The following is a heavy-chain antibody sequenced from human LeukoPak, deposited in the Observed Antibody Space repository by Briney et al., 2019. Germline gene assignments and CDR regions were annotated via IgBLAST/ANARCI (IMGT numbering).Heavy chain of an antibody. CDR2: IRYDGSNK. Sequence: GGSLRLSCAASGFTFSSYGMHWVRQAPGKGLEWVAFIRYDGSNKYYADSVKGRFTISRDNAKNSLYLQMNSLRAEDTAVYYCARDLNFWSSYSTRGFDYWGQGTLVTVSS. J-gene: IGHJ4*02. CDR1: GFTFSSYG. CDR3: ARDLNFWSSYSTRGFDY. D-gene: IGHD3-3*01. V-gene: IGHV3-30*02.